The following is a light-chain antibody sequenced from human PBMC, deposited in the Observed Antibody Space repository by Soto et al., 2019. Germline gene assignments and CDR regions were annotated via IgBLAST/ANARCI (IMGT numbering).Light chain of an antibody. CDR3: QSFDSSLSGFVA. CDR1: GSNIGAGYD. CDR2: ANT. Sequence: QSVLTQPPSVSGAPGQRVTISCTGTGSNIGAGYDIHWYQQFPGTAPKPLIYANTHRPSGVPDRFSGFKSGTSASLAISGLQAEDEADYYCQSFDSSLSGFVAFGGGTKLTVL. J-gene: IGLJ2*01. V-gene: IGLV1-40*01.